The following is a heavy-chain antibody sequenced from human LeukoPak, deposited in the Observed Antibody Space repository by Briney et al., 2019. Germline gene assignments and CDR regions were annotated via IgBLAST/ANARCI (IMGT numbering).Heavy chain of an antibody. D-gene: IGHD6-13*01. V-gene: IGHV4-39*07. CDR3: ARGYSSSWYLRYYYYYMDV. CDR1: GGSISSSSYY. Sequence: SETLSLTCTVSGGSISSSSYYWGWIRQPPGKGLEWIGEINHSGSTNYNPSLKSRVTISVDTSKNQFSLKLSSVTAADTAVYYCARGYSSSWYLRYYYYYMDVWGKGTTVTVSS. J-gene: IGHJ6*03. CDR2: INHSGST.